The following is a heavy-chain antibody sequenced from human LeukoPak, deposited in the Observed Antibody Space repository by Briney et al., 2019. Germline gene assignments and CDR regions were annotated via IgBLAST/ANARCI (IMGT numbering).Heavy chain of an antibody. CDR1: GGSFSGYY. CDR3: ARHSTIFGVVRES. J-gene: IGHJ5*02. Sequence: SETLSLTCAVYGGSFSGYYWSWIRQPPGKGLEWIGEINHSGSTNYNPSLKSRVTISVDTSKNQFSLKLSSVTATDTAVYYCARHSTIFGVVRESWGQGSLVTVSS. D-gene: IGHD3-3*01. CDR2: INHSGST. V-gene: IGHV4-34*01.